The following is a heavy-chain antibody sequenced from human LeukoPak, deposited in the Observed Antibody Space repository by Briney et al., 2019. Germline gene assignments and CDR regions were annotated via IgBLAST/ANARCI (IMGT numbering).Heavy chain of an antibody. CDR2: INPSGSLT. V-gene: IGHV3-23*01. J-gene: IGHJ6*04. CDR3: AELGITMIGGV. Sequence: SGGSLRLSCAASGFTFSSYGVSWVRQAPGKGLDWVSAINPSGSLTSYADSVRARFTISRDNAKNSLYLQMNSLRAEDTAVYYCAELGITMIGGVWGKGTTVTISS. CDR1: GFTFSSYG. D-gene: IGHD3-10*02.